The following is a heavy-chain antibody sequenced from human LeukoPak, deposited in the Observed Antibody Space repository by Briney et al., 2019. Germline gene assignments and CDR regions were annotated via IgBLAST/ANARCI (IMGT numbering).Heavy chain of an antibody. V-gene: IGHV1-69*05. CDR1: GGTFSSYA. CDR2: IIPIFGTA. D-gene: IGHD3-3*01. Sequence: SVKVSCKASGGTFSSYAISWVRQAPGQGLEWMGGIIPIFGTANYAQKLQGRVTMTTDTSTSTAYMELRSLRSDDTAVYYCARIPVDWGVVEWSGYLVYFDYWGQGTLVTVSS. J-gene: IGHJ4*02. CDR3: ARIPVDWGVVEWSGYLVYFDY.